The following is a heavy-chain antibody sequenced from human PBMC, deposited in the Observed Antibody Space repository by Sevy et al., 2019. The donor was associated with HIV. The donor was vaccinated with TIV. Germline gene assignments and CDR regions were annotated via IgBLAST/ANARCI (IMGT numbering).Heavy chain of an antibody. V-gene: IGHV3-7*01. J-gene: IGHJ3*02. Sequence: GGSLRLSCAASGFTFSDYWMTWVRQAPGKDLEWVANIKRDESVKHYVDSVKGRFSVSRDNAKNSLYLHMNSLRADDTALYYCARDSSYCSGDKCYDVFDILGQGTMVTVSS. CDR1: GFTFSDYW. CDR2: IKRDESVK. D-gene: IGHD2-21*01. CDR3: ARDSSYCSGDKCYDVFDI.